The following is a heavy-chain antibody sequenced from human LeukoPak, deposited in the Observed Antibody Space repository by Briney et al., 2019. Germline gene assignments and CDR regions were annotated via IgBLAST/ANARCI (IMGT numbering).Heavy chain of an antibody. Sequence: PGGSLRLSCAASGFTFSSYTMSWVRQAPGKGLEWVSAISGSGGRTHYADSVKGRFTISRDSSKNTMYLQMNSLRAEDTAVYHCAKATSYCGGDCQFYFDSWGQGTLVTVSS. CDR2: ISGSGGRT. CDR3: AKATSYCGGDCQFYFDS. D-gene: IGHD2-21*02. CDR1: GFTFSSYT. V-gene: IGHV3-23*01. J-gene: IGHJ4*02.